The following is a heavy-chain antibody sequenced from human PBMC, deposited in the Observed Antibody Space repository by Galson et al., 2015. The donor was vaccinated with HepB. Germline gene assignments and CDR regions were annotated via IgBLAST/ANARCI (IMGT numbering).Heavy chain of an antibody. D-gene: IGHD4-17*01. CDR2: ISSSSSYI. CDR3: ARDPGMTTVTTSDY. CDR1: GFTFSSYS. Sequence: SLRLSCAASGFTFSSYSMNWVRQAPGKGLEWVSSISSSSSYIYYADSVKGRFTISRDNAKNSLYLQMNSLRAEDTAVYYCARDPGMTTVTTSDYWGQGTLVTVSS. V-gene: IGHV3-21*01. J-gene: IGHJ4*02.